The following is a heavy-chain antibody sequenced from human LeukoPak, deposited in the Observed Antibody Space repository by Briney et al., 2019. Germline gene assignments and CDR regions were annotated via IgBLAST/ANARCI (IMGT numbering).Heavy chain of an antibody. CDR3: ARVVGYCSSTSCSYFDY. D-gene: IGHD2-2*01. CDR2: IYYSGST. J-gene: IGHJ4*02. CDR1: GGYISGYY. V-gene: IGHV4-59*01. Sequence: PSETLSLTCTVSGGYISGYYWSWIRQPPGKGLEWIGYIYYSGSTNYNPSLKSRVTISVDTSKNQFSLKLSSVTAADTAVYYCARVVGYCSSTSCSYFDYWGQGTLVTVSS.